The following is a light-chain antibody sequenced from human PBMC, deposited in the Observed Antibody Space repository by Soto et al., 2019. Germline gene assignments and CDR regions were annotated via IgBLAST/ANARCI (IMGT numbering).Light chain of an antibody. V-gene: IGKV1-5*03. J-gene: IGKJ1*01. CDR3: QQYETYSWT. CDR1: QTISSW. Sequence: DIQMTQSPSTLSGSVGDRVTITCRASQTISSWLAWYQQKPGKAPKLLIYKASTLKSGVPSRFSGSGSGTEFTLTISSLQPDDFATYYCQQYETYSWTFGQGTKVDIK. CDR2: KAS.